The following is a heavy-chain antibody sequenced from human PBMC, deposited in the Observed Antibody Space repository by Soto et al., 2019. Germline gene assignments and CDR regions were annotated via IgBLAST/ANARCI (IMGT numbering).Heavy chain of an antibody. CDR1: DYGGFRFVDYG. Sequence: QIQMVQSGAEFKEPGASVKVSCRTSDYGGFRFVDYGIDWVRQAPGQDLQWMGWIGHYHTVTKYTPQFQDRVTITSGPSTRTVYMELTSLRSDDTATYYCVIYDKTISLDQWGAGTRITVSA. V-gene: IGHV1-18*01. CDR3: VIYDKTISLDQ. D-gene: IGHD3-22*01. J-gene: IGHJ4*02. CDR2: IGHYHTVT.